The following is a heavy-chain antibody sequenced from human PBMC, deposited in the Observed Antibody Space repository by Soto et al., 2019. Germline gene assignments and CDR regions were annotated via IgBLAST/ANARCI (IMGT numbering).Heavy chain of an antibody. J-gene: IGHJ4*02. CDR3: ARDPPGPGRYSYDF. CDR2: ISLAGDT. D-gene: IGHD3-10*01. Sequence: GGSLRLSCAASGFSVSLNYMSWFRQAPGKGLEWVSAISLAGDTYHADSVKGRFTMSRDSSKNTLFLQMESLRVEDTAVYYCARDPPGPGRYSYDFRGQGILVTVSS. V-gene: IGHV3-66*01. CDR1: GFSVSLNY.